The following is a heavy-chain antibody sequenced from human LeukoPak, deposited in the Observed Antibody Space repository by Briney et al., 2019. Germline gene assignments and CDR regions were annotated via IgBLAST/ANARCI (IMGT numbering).Heavy chain of an antibody. CDR3: ARDLTTGAFDI. J-gene: IGHJ3*02. V-gene: IGHV1-46*01. CDR1: GYTFTSYY. Sequence: ASVKVSCKASGYTFTSYYMHWVRQAPGQGLEWMGIINPSGGSTSYAQKLQGRVTMTTDTSTSTAYMELRSLRSDDTAVYYCARDLTTGAFDIWGQGTMVTVSS. CDR2: INPSGGST. D-gene: IGHD1-1*01.